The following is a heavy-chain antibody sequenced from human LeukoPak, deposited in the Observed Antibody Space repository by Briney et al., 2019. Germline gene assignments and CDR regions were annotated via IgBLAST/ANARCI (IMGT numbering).Heavy chain of an antibody. Sequence: SETLSLTCAVYGGSFSGYYWSWIRQPPGKGLEWIGEINHSGSTNYNPSLKSRVTISVDTSKNQLSLKLSSVTAADTAVYYCARVSIVGATANYFDYWGQGTLVTVSS. CDR2: INHSGST. CDR1: GGSFSGYY. CDR3: ARVSIVGATANYFDY. V-gene: IGHV4-34*01. J-gene: IGHJ4*02. D-gene: IGHD1-26*01.